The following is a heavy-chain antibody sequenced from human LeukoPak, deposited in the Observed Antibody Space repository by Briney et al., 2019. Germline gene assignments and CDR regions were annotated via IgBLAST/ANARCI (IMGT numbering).Heavy chain of an antibody. J-gene: IGHJ4*02. V-gene: IGHV5-51*01. CDR1: GDSFTTYW. CDR3: VRHRNWNYDY. D-gene: IGHD1-1*01. Sequence: GESLKISCKGSGDSFTTYWIGWVRQMPGKGLEWMGIIYLGDSDTRYSPSSQGQVTISADKSINTAYLQWSSLKASDTAMYYCVRHRNWNYDYWSQGTLVTVSS. CDR2: IYLGDSDT.